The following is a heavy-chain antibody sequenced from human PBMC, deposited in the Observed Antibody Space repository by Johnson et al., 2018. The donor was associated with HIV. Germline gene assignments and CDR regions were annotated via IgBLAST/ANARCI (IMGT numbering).Heavy chain of an antibody. CDR2: IRYDGSNG. CDR1: GFTFTNFW. CDR3: AKAQRNYRGASDI. V-gene: IGHV3-30*02. J-gene: IGHJ3*02. D-gene: IGHD1-7*01. Sequence: QVQLVESGGGVVQPGRSLRLSCAASGFTFTNFWMGWVRQAPGKGLEWVAFIRYDGSNGYYVDSVEGRFTISRDNSNNTLFLQMNSLRSEDTAVYYCAKAQRNYRGASDIWGQGTRVTVSS.